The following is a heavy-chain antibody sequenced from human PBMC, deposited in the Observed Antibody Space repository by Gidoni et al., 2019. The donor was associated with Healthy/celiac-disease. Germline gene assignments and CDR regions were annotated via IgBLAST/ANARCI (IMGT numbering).Heavy chain of an antibody. J-gene: IGHJ6*02. CDR1: GFPFSDYY. CDR3: ARDALWFGEYYYGMDV. Sequence: QVQLVESGGGLVKPGGSLRLSCAASGFPFSDYYMSWIRQAPGKGLEWVSYISSSGSTIYYADSVKGRFTISRDNAKNSLYLQMNRVRAEDTAVYYCARDALWFGEYYYGMDVWGQGTTVTVSS. CDR2: ISSSGSTI. D-gene: IGHD3-10*01. V-gene: IGHV3-11*01.